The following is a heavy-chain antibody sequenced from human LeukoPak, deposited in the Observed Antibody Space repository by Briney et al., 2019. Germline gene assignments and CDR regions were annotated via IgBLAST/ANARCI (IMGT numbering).Heavy chain of an antibody. CDR1: GYTFTYRY. CDR3: ATSAARLGWFDP. J-gene: IGHJ5*02. Sequence: GASVKVSCKASGYTFTYRYLHWVRQAPGQALEWMGWITPFNGNTNYAQKFQDRVTITRDRSTSTAYMELSSLRSEDTAMYYCATSAARLGWFDPWGQGTLVTVSS. D-gene: IGHD6-6*01. CDR2: ITPFNGNT. V-gene: IGHV1-45*02.